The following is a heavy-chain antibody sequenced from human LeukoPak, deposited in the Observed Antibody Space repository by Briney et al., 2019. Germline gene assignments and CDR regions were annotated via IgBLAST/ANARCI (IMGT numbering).Heavy chain of an antibody. J-gene: IGHJ2*01. Sequence: ASVKVSCKASGYTFTSYGISWVRQAPGQGLEWMGWISACNGNTNYAQKFQGRVTITTDTSTGKAYMELRSLRSDDTAVYYCARDLTAGAGKRDFHLRGRGTLVTVSS. CDR2: ISACNGNT. CDR3: ARDLTAGAGKRDFHL. D-gene: IGHD6-19*01. CDR1: GYTFTSYG. V-gene: IGHV1-18*04.